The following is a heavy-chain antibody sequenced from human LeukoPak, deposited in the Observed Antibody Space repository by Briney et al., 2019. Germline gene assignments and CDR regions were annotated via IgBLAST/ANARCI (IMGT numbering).Heavy chain of an antibody. CDR2: IYYSGST. CDR3: ARRYSYGYVDY. Sequence: SETLSLTCTVSGGSISSGGYYWSWIRQHPGKGLEWIGYIYYSGSTYYNPSLKSRVTISVDTSKNQFSLKLSSVTAADTAVYYCARRYSYGYVDYWGQGTLVTVSS. V-gene: IGHV4-31*03. J-gene: IGHJ4*02. CDR1: GGSISSGGYY. D-gene: IGHD5-18*01.